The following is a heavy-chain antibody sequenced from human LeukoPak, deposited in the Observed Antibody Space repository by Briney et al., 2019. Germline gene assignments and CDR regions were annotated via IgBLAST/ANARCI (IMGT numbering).Heavy chain of an antibody. CDR3: ARNMYYYDSSGYYGY. CDR1: GYSISSGYY. J-gene: IGHJ4*02. Sequence: PSETLSLTCAVSGYSISSGYYWRWLRQPPRKGLEWIGIIYHSGSTYYNPSLKSRVTISVDTSKNQFSPKLSSVTAADTAVYYCARNMYYYDSSGYYGYWGQGTLVTVSS. CDR2: IYHSGST. D-gene: IGHD3-22*01. V-gene: IGHV4-38-2*01.